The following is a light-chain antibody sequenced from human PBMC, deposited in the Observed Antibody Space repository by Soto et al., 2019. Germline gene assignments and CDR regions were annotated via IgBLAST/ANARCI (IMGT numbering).Light chain of an antibody. Sequence: DIVMTQSPDSLAVSLGERATINCKSSQSVLYSSNNKNYLAWYQQKPGQPPKLLIYWASTRESGVPDRFSGSGSGTDFTLTISSLQAEDVAVYGWQQSYSTPRTFGQGTKVEIK. CDR2: WAS. V-gene: IGKV4-1*01. CDR3: QQSYSTPRT. CDR1: QSVLYSSNNKNY. J-gene: IGKJ1*01.